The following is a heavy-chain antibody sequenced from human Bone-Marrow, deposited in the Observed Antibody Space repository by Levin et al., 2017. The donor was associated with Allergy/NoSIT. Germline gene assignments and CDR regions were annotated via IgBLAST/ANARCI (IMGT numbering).Heavy chain of an antibody. CDR1: GGSASSGSDY. CDR2: SYNTGST. D-gene: IGHD1-7*01. V-gene: IGHV4-61*03. CDR3: ARGNYNWDSYYYFYYMDV. Sequence: SETLSLTCSVSGGSASSGSDYWSWIRQPPGKGLEWIGSSYNTGSTEYNPSLKSRVTMSVDTSKKHFSLELSSVTAADTAVYYCARGNYNWDSYYYFYYMDVWGKGTTVTVSS. J-gene: IGHJ6*03.